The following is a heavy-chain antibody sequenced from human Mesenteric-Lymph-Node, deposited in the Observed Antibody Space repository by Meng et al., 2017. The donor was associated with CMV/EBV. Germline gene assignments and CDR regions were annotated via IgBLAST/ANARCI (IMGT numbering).Heavy chain of an antibody. CDR3: ARGWVSGGSYLDY. J-gene: IGHJ4*02. CDR2: INPHSGAP. V-gene: IGHV1-18*04. CDR1: GYSFTGFF. D-gene: IGHD1-26*01. Sequence: SGYSFTGFFIHWVRQAPGQGLEWLGRINPHSGAPDYAQKLQGRVTMTTDTSTSTAYMELRSLRSDDTAVYYCARGWVSGGSYLDYWGQGTLVTVSS.